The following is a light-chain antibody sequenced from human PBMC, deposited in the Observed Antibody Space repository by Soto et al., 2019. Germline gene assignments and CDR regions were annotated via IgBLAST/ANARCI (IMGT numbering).Light chain of an antibody. CDR1: QSVSNY. Sequence: EIVMTQSPATLSVSPGGRATLSCRASQSVSNYLGWYQQKPGQAPRLLIYGASSRATGIPDMFSGSGSGTDFTLTISRLEPEDFAVYYCQQYGSSLTWTFGQGTKVDIK. CDR3: QQYGSSLTWT. CDR2: GAS. J-gene: IGKJ1*01. V-gene: IGKV3-20*01.